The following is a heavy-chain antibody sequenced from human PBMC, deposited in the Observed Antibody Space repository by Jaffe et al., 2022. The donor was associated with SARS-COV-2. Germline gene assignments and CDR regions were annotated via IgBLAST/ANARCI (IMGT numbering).Heavy chain of an antibody. D-gene: IGHD2-8*02. Sequence: EVQLVESGGGLVQPGGSLRLSCAASGFTFSDYWMSWARQAPGKGLEWVAIMNQGGSERYYVDSSKGRFTISRDNARNSLYLQMNSLRDEDTAVYYCMRAGSTGSVDCWGQGTLVTVSS. V-gene: IGHV3-7*03. CDR1: GFTFSDYW. CDR3: MRAGSTGSVDC. J-gene: IGHJ4*02. CDR2: MNQGGSER.